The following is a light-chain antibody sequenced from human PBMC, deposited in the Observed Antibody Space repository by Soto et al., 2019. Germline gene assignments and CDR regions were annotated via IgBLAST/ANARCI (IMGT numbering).Light chain of an antibody. V-gene: IGLV2-14*01. J-gene: IGLJ1*01. Sequence: QSALTQPASVSGSPGQSITISCTGTSSDIRIYNYVSWYQQHPGKAPKLIIYEVSNRPSGISNRFSGAKSGNTASLTISGLQVEDEADYYCCSYTSGTNYVFGAGTKVTVL. CDR1: SSDIRIYNY. CDR3: CSYTSGTNYV. CDR2: EVS.